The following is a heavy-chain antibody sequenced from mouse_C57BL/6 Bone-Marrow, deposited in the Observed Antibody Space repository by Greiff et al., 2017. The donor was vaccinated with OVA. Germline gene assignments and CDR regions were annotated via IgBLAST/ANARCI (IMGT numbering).Heavy chain of an antibody. CDR2: IDPTNDYT. CDR3: TRGYYFDY. Sequence: QVHVKQSGAELARPGASVKMSCKASGYTFTSYTIHWVKQRPGQGLEWIGYIDPTNDYTNYNQKFKGKATLTADKSSSTAYMQLSSLTFEDSAVYYCTRGYYFDYWGQGTTLTVSS. J-gene: IGHJ2*01. V-gene: IGHV1-4*01. CDR1: GYTFTSYT.